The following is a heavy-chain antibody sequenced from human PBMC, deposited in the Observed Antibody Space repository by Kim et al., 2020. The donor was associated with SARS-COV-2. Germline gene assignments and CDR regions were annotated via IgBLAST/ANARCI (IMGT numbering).Heavy chain of an antibody. J-gene: IGHJ4*02. Sequence: SETLSLTCTVSGGSISSYYWSWIRQPAGEGLEWIGRIYISGRTNYNPSLKSRLTMSVDTSRNQLSLNLTSMTAADTAVYYCASDGPGLAARFDSWGQGILVTVSS. V-gene: IGHV4-4*07. CDR2: IYISGRT. CDR3: ASDGPGLAARFDS. D-gene: IGHD6-6*01. CDR1: GGSISSYY.